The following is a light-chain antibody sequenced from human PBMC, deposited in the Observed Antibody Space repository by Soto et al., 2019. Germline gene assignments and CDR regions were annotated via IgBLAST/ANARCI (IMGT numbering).Light chain of an antibody. J-gene: IGKJ1*01. CDR1: QRVDRW. CDR3: QHYNSYSEA. CDR2: DAS. Sequence: DIQMNQSPATLSASIGDRVTITCRASQRVDRWLACYQQKPGQAPKLLISDASTLESGVPSRFSGSGSGTEFTLTISSLQPDDFATYYFQHYNSYSEAFGQGTRWIS. V-gene: IGKV1-5*01.